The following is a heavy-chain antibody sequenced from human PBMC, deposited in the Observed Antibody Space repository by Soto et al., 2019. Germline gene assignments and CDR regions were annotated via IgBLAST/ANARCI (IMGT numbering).Heavy chain of an antibody. Sequence: GGSLRLSCAASGFTFSSYVMTWVRQAPGKGLEWVSDVTGSGGSTYYADSVKGRFTISRDNSKNTLYLQMNSLRAEDTAVYYCAKGLERYQDAFDIWGQGTLVTVSS. CDR2: VTGSGGST. CDR3: AKGLERYQDAFDI. J-gene: IGHJ3*02. V-gene: IGHV3-23*01. CDR1: GFTFSSYV. D-gene: IGHD1-1*01.